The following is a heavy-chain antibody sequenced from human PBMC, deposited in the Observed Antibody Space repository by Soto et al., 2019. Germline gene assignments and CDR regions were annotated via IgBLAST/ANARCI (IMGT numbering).Heavy chain of an antibody. CDR3: ARPRYDSLGTPFDH. D-gene: IGHD3-22*01. CDR1: GFTFSSYW. Sequence: GGSLRLSCAASGFTFSSYWLHWVRQAPGKGLVWVSGINTDGGSTDYADSVKGRFIISRDNAKNTLYLQMNSLRAEDTAVYYCARPRYDSLGTPFDHWGLGTLVTVSS. V-gene: IGHV3-74*01. CDR2: INTDGGST. J-gene: IGHJ4*02.